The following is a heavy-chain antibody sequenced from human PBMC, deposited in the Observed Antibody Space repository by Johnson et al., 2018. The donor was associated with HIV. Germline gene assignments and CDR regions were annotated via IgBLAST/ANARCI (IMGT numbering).Heavy chain of an antibody. V-gene: IGHV3-9*01. Sequence: VQLVESGGGLVQPGRSLRLSCTASGFNFDDFAMHWVRQAPGKGLEWVSSISWNRASVAYADSVKGRFTISRDSAKKSLYLQMNSLRAEDTALYYCAKDPFSVGVAMTAAFDIWGQGTMVTVSS. D-gene: IGHD3-3*01. CDR2: ISWNRASV. CDR3: AKDPFSVGVAMTAAFDI. CDR1: GFNFDDFA. J-gene: IGHJ3*02.